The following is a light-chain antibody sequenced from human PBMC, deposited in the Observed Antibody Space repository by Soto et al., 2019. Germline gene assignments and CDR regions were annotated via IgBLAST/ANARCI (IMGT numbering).Light chain of an antibody. J-gene: IGLJ1*01. CDR1: ISNIGNNY. CDR2: RND. Sequence: QSVLTQPPSVSGTPGQRVTISCSGSISNIGNNYVYWFQQLPGTAPKVLSNRNDQRPSGVPDRFSGSKSGTSASLAISGLRSVDEAEYYCAAWDDTVRSYVFGPGTKLTVL. CDR3: AAWDDTVRSYV. V-gene: IGLV1-47*01.